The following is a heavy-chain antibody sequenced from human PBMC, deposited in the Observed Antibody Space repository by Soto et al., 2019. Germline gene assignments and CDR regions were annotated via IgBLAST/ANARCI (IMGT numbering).Heavy chain of an antibody. J-gene: IGHJ4*02. V-gene: IGHV4-31*03. CDR1: GGSISSGGYY. Sequence: SETLSLTCTVSGGSISSGGYYRSWIRQHPXKGLEWIGYIYYSGSTYYNPSLKSRVTISVDTSKNQFSLKLSSVTAADTAVYYCARVKRYDSSGYREVYFDYWGQGTLVTVSS. CDR3: ARVKRYDSSGYREVYFDY. CDR2: IYYSGST. D-gene: IGHD3-22*01.